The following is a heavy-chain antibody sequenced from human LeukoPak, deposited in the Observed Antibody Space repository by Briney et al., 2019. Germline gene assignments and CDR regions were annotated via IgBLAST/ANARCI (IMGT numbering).Heavy chain of an antibody. CDR1: GFNFGDYA. D-gene: IGHD3-22*01. CDR2: IRSKAYGGTT. Sequence: PGGSLRLSCTASGFNFGDYAMSWFRQAPGQGLEWVGFIRSKAYGGTTEYAASVKGRFTISRDDSKSIAYLQMNSLKTEDTAVYYCTRDPEDSSGFEFDYWGQGTLVTVSS. V-gene: IGHV3-49*03. CDR3: TRDPEDSSGFEFDY. J-gene: IGHJ4*02.